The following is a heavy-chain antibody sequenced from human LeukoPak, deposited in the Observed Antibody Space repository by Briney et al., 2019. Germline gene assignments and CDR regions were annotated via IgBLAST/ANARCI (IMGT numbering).Heavy chain of an antibody. Sequence: GGSLRLSCAASGFTFSSYAMHWVRQAPGKGLEWVAVISYDGSNKYYADSVEGRFTISRDNSKNTLYLQMNSLRSEDTAVYYCAGLSHGYGYYFDYWGQGTLVTVSS. J-gene: IGHJ4*02. D-gene: IGHD5-12*01. CDR3: AGLSHGYGYYFDY. CDR1: GFTFSSYA. V-gene: IGHV3-30-3*01. CDR2: ISYDGSNK.